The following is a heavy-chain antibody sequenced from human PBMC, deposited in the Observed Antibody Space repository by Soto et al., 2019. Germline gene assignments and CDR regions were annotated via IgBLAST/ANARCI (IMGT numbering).Heavy chain of an antibody. CDR3: ARVRGNYYDSSGYYSGEYYFDY. CDR2: IHYSGST. D-gene: IGHD3-22*01. CDR1: GGSISSYY. V-gene: IGHV4-59*01. J-gene: IGHJ4*02. Sequence: SSETLSLTCTVSGGSISSYYWSWIRQPPGKGLEWIGYIHYSGSTKYNPSLKSRVTISVDTSKNQFSLKLSSVTAADTAVYYCARVRGNYYDSSGYYSGEYYFDYWGQGTLVTVS.